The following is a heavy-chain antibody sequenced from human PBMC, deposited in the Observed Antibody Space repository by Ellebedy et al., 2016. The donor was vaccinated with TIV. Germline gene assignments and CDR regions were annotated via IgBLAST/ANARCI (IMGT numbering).Heavy chain of an antibody. V-gene: IGHV3-15*01. Sequence: GESLKIPXVASGLTVTDAYMYWVRQAPGKGLEWIGRITPKSEGGTGDYAAPVRGRFTVSRDESLNTLYLEMKSLKIEDTGTYYCTPHWGFNFWGQGTVVTVSS. CDR2: ITPKSEGGTG. CDR1: GLTVTDAY. J-gene: IGHJ3*01. D-gene: IGHD3-16*01. CDR3: TPHWGFNF.